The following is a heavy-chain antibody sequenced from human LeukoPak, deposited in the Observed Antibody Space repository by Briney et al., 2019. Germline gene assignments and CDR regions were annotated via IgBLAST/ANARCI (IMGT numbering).Heavy chain of an antibody. J-gene: IGHJ4*02. CDR2: INPDGSSS. V-gene: IGHV3-74*01. D-gene: IGHD4-17*01. CDR1: GFTFSNSW. Sequence: PGGSLRLSCAASGFTFSNSWMQWVRHAPGKGLVWVSRINPDGSSSGYADSVKGRFTISRDNAKNTLYVQMNSLRAEDTAVYYCTRDIYGPGDYWGQGTLVAVSS. CDR3: TRDIYGPGDY.